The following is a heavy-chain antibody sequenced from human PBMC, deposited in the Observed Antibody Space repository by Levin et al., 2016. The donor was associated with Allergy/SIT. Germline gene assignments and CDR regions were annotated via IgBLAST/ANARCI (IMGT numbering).Heavy chain of an antibody. V-gene: IGHV4-61*02. CDR2: IYTSGST. D-gene: IGHD5-18*01. Sequence: SETLSLTCTVSGGSISSGSYYWSWIRQPAGKGLEWIGRIYTSGSTNYNPSLKSRVTISVDTSKNQFSLKLSSVTAADTAVYYCARDLRGYRPDAFDIWGQGTMVTVSS. CDR1: GGSISSGSYY. CDR3: ARDLRGYRPDAFDI. J-gene: IGHJ3*02.